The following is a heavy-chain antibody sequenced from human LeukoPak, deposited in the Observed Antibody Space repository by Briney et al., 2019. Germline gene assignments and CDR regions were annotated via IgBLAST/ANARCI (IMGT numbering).Heavy chain of an antibody. V-gene: IGHV3-30*02. Sequence: PGGSLRLSCAASGFTFSSYGVHWVRQAPGKGLEWVAFIRYDGSNKYYADSVKGRFTISRDNSKNTLYLQMNSLRAEDTAVYYCAKPDLYYDSSGSYDYWGQGTLVTVSS. J-gene: IGHJ4*02. CDR3: AKPDLYYDSSGSYDY. CDR2: IRYDGSNK. CDR1: GFTFSSYG. D-gene: IGHD3-22*01.